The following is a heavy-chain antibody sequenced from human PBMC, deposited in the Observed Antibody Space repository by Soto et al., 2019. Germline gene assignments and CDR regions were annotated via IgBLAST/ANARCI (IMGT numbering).Heavy chain of an antibody. CDR1: GYTFTSYA. CDR2: INAGNGNT. CDR3: ARDYDFWSGYAPYNWFDP. Sequence: ASVKVSCKASGYTFTSYAMHWVRQAPGQRLKWMGWINAGNGNTKYSQKFQGRVTITRDTSASTAYMELSSLRSEDTAVYYCARDYDFWSGYAPYNWFDPWGQGTLVTVSS. J-gene: IGHJ5*02. D-gene: IGHD3-3*01. V-gene: IGHV1-3*01.